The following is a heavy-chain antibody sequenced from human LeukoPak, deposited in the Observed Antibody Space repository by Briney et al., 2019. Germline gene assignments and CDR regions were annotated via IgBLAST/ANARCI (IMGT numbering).Heavy chain of an antibody. Sequence: GGSLRLSCAAAGLTFDSYDMYWVRQSPGKGPEWVSYISASGFSIKYADSVKGRFTISRDNAKNLVYLQMDSLRAEDTAVYYCVPSAAGLHRTISTEYFQHWGQGTPVIVSS. CDR2: ISASGFSI. J-gene: IGHJ1*01. CDR1: GLTFDSYD. CDR3: VPSAAGLHRTISTEYFQH. V-gene: IGHV3-48*03. D-gene: IGHD6-13*01.